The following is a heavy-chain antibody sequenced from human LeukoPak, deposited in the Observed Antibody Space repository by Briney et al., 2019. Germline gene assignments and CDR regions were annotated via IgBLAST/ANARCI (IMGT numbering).Heavy chain of an antibody. CDR3: ARDPRSSGYCSGGSCSDWFDP. CDR1: GGSISSSSYY. D-gene: IGHD2-15*01. J-gene: IGHJ5*02. Sequence: PSETLSLTCTVSGGSISSSSYYWGWIRQPPGKGLEWIGYIYYSGSTNYNPSLKSRVTISVDTSKNQFSLKLSSVTAADTAVYYCARDPRSSGYCSGGSCSDWFDPWGQGTLVTVSS. V-gene: IGHV4-61*01. CDR2: IYYSGST.